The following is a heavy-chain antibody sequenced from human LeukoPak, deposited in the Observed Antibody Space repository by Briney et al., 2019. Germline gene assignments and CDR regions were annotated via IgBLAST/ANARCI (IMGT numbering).Heavy chain of an antibody. CDR3: ARDFREAMIVVVTPDAFDI. D-gene: IGHD3-22*01. V-gene: IGHV1-18*01. J-gene: IGHJ3*02. CDR1: GYTFTSYG. Sequence: ASVKVSRKASGYTFTSYGISWVRQAPGQGLEWMGWISAYNGNTNYAQKLQGRVTMTTDTSTSTAYMELRSLRSDDTAVYYCARDFREAMIVVVTPDAFDIWGQGTMVTVSS. CDR2: ISAYNGNT.